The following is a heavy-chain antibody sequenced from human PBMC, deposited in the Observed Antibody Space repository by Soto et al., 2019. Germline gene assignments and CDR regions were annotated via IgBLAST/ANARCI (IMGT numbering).Heavy chain of an antibody. Sequence: ASVKVSCKASGYTFTSYAMHWVRQAPGQRLEWMGWINAGNGNTKYSQKFQGRVTITRDTSASTAYMELSSLRSEDTAVYYCAGDGGITGTWDVWGKGTTVTVSS. CDR3: AGDGGITGTWDV. V-gene: IGHV1-3*01. CDR1: GYTFTSYA. CDR2: INAGNGNT. J-gene: IGHJ6*04. D-gene: IGHD1-7*01.